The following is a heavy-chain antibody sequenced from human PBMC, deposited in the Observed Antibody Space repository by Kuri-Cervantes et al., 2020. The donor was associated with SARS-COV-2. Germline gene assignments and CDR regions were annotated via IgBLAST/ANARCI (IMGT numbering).Heavy chain of an antibody. J-gene: IGHJ3*02. CDR3: ARATKADYGDYIDASDI. CDR1: GGSISSGSYY. V-gene: IGHV4-61*02. CDR2: IYTSGST. D-gene: IGHD4-17*01. Sequence: SCTVSGGSISSGSYYWSWIRQPAGKGLEWIGRIYTSGSTNYNPSLKSRVTISVDTSKNQFSLKLSSVTAADTAVYYCARATKADYGDYIDASDIWGQGTMVTVSS.